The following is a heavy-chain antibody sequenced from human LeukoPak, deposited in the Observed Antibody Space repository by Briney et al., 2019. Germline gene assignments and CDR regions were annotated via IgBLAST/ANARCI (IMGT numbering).Heavy chain of an antibody. Sequence: PGGSLRLSCGVSGFTFSENWMSWVRQAPGRGPEWVADIKGDGSKMYYVDSVKGRFTISRDNDENALYLQMNNLRVEDTGVYYCARDGTCLDFWGQGVLVTVSS. CDR2: IKGDGSKM. J-gene: IGHJ4*02. CDR3: ARDGTCLDF. CDR1: GFTFSENW. V-gene: IGHV3-7*01.